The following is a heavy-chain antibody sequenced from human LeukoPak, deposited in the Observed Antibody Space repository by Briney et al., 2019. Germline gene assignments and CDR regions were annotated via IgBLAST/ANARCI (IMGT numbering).Heavy chain of an antibody. CDR2: IYHSGST. D-gene: IGHD4-17*01. J-gene: IGHJ4*02. V-gene: IGHV4-38-2*02. Sequence: PSETLSLTCTVSGYSISSGYYWGWIRQPPGKGLEWIGTIYHSGSTYYNPSLKSRVTISVDTSKNQFSLKLSSVTAADTAVYYCARNQQVTTPDYWGQGTLVTVSS. CDR3: ARNQQVTTPDY. CDR1: GYSISSGYY.